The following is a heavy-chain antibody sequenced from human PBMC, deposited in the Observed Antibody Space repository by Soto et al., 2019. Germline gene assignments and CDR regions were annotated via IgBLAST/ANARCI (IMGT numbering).Heavy chain of an antibody. Sequence: EVQLVESGGGLIQPGGSLRLSCAVSGFTVSNNYMSWVRQAPGKGLEGVSVIYSGGYTAYGDSVKGRFTISRDNSKNTQFYKSNSPGAADPGGVCCATHPGGGGYWGQGTLVTVSS. CDR2: IYSGGYT. D-gene: IGHD3-10*01. CDR3: ATHPGGGGY. V-gene: IGHV3-53*01. CDR1: GFTVSNNY. J-gene: IGHJ4*02.